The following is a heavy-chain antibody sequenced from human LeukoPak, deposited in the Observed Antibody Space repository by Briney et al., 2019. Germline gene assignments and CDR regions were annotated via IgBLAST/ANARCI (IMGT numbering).Heavy chain of an antibody. J-gene: IGHJ4*02. CDR1: GFTFSNYG. CDR3: AKEGLLYVAVDY. CDR2: IRYDGSIK. D-gene: IGHD2-8*01. V-gene: IGHV3-30*02. Sequence: GGSLRLSCAASGFTFSNYGMHWVRQAPGKGLEWVAFIRYDGSIKYYADSVKGRFTISRDSSKNTLHLQMNSLRAEDTAVYYCAKEGLLYVAVDYWGQGTLVTVSS.